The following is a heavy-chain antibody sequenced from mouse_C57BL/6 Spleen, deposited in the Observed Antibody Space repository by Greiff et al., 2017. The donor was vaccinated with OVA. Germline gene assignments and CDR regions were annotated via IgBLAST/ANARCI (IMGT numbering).Heavy chain of an antibody. CDR1: GYSITSGYY. Sequence: ESGPGLVKPSQSLSLTCSVTGYSITSGYYWNWIRQFPGNKLEWMGYISYDGSNNYNPSLKNRISITRDTSKNQFFLKLNSVTTEDTATYYCARGDFGSSYLWYFDVWGTGTTVTVSS. CDR3: ARGDFGSSYLWYFDV. J-gene: IGHJ1*03. D-gene: IGHD1-1*01. V-gene: IGHV3-6*01. CDR2: ISYDGSN.